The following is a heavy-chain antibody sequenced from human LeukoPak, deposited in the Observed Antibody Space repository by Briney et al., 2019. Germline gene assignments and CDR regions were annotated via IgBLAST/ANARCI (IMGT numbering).Heavy chain of an antibody. D-gene: IGHD4-23*01. V-gene: IGHV3-48*01. CDR3: VPQKGYGGNPLDY. CDR2: ISSDGTTI. J-gene: IGHJ4*02. Sequence: GGSLRLFCAASGFTFSSYAMNWVRQAPGKGLEWVSYISSDGTTIYYADSVKGRITISRDNARNSLYLQMNSLRAEDTAVYYCVPQKGYGGNPLDYWGQGTLVTVSS. CDR1: GFTFSSYA.